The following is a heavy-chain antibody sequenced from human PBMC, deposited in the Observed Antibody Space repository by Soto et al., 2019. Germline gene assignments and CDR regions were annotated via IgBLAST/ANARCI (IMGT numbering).Heavy chain of an antibody. Sequence: PSQTLSLTCAISGDSVSGNSAAWNWIRQAPSRGLEWLGRTYYRSKWYNDYAVSVKSRITVTPDTSKNQFSLHLNSVTPEETAVYYCAKGFTGSAGRLDPWGRGTLVTVSS. CDR2: TYYRSKWYN. CDR1: GDSVSGNSAA. CDR3: AKGFTGSAGRLDP. V-gene: IGHV6-1*01. J-gene: IGHJ5*02. D-gene: IGHD6-25*01.